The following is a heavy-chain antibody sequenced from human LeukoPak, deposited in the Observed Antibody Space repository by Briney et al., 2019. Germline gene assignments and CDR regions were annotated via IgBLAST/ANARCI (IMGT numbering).Heavy chain of an antibody. V-gene: IGHV4-34*01. D-gene: IGHD1-1*01. CDR1: GGSFSGYY. J-gene: IGHJ6*02. Sequence: SETLSLTCAVYGGSFSGYYWSWIRQPPGKGLEWIGEINHSGSTSYNPSLKSRVTISVDTSKNQFSLKLSSVTAADTAVYYCARDLELRYYYYGMDVWGQGTTVTVSS. CDR2: INHSGST. CDR3: ARDLELRYYYYGMDV.